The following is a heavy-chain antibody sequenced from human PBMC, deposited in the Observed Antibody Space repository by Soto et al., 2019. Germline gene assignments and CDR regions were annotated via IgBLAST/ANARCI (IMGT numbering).Heavy chain of an antibody. V-gene: IGHV3-11*01. D-gene: IGHD3-3*01. J-gene: IGHJ4*02. CDR1: GYTFSDYY. Sequence: LRLSCAASGYTFSDYYMSWIRQAPGKGLEWISYIDTSGTKIYYADSVKGRFTITRDNAKNSLYLEMNSLRDEDTAVYYCASHYDMWSGYLSPVDFWGQGTLVTVSS. CDR3: ASHYDMWSGYLSPVDF. CDR2: IDTSGTKI.